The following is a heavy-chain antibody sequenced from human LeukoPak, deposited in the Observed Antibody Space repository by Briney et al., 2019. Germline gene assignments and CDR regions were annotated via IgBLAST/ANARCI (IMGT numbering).Heavy chain of an antibody. D-gene: IGHD2-2*03. V-gene: IGHV1-2*02. CDR3: ASGYCSSTSCYYYYYMDV. CDR1: GYTFTGYY. Sequence: ASVKVSCKASGYTFTGYYMHWVRQAPGQGLEWMGWINPNSGGTNYAQKFQGRVTMTRDTSISTAYMELSRLGSDDTAVYYCASGYCSSTSCYYYYYMDVWGKGTTVTVSS. CDR2: INPNSGGT. J-gene: IGHJ6*03.